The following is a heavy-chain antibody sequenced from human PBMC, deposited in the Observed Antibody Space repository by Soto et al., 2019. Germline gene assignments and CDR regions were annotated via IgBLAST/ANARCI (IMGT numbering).Heavy chain of an antibody. Sequence: EVQLLESGGDLVQPGGSLRLSCAASGVSFSSYSFTWVRQAPGKGLEWVAGISIGGDKTWHADSVKGLFTISRHNAKNKVYLQMKILRVYDTAVYYCAKWDGDGDHWGQGTLVTVSS. D-gene: IGHD2-21*02. CDR2: ISIGGDKT. CDR3: AKWDGDGDH. CDR1: GVSFSSYS. V-gene: IGHV3-23*01. J-gene: IGHJ5*02.